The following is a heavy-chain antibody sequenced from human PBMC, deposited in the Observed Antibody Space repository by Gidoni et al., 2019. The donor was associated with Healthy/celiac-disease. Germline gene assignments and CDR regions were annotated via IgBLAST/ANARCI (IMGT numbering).Heavy chain of an antibody. Sequence: QVQLQESGPGLVKPSETLSLTCTVSGGSISSYYWSWIRQPPGKGLEWRGDIYYSGSTNYNPSLKSRVTISVDTSKNQFSLKLSSVTAADTAVYYCARALGGAGYDRPPTYYYYMDVWGKGTTVTVSS. J-gene: IGHJ6*03. D-gene: IGHD5-12*01. CDR1: GGSISSYY. V-gene: IGHV4-59*01. CDR2: IYYSGST. CDR3: ARALGGAGYDRPPTYYYYMDV.